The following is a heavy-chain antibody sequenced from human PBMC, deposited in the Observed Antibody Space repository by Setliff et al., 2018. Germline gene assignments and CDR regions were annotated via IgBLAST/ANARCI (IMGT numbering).Heavy chain of an antibody. CDR3: ARVTGFFYVDA. D-gene: IGHD3-3*01. CDR2: IYSGGTT. V-gene: IGHV4-39*07. Sequence: KPSETLSLTCKVSGDSMNSGVYYWAWIRQPPGKGLEWIGRIYSGGTTYYNSSLKSRVTISVDTSKRQFSLRLTSVTDADTAIYYCARVTGFFYVDAWGKGTTVTVSS. J-gene: IGHJ6*03. CDR1: GDSMNSGVYY.